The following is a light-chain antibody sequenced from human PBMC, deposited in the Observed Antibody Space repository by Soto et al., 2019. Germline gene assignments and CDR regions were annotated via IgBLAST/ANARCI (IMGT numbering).Light chain of an antibody. V-gene: IGKV3-20*01. CDR1: QSVGSSY. J-gene: IGKJ4*01. CDR2: GVS. Sequence: EIVLTQSPGTLSLSPGERGTLSCRASQSVGSSYLAWYQQKPGQAPRLLIYGVSSRATGVPDRFRGSGSGKDFTLTISGLEPEDFAVYYCQQRGSWPQYTFGGGTKV. CDR3: QQRGSWPQYT.